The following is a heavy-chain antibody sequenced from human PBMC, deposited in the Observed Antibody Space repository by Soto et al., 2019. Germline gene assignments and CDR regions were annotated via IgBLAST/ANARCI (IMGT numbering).Heavy chain of an antibody. D-gene: IGHD3-10*01. CDR3: VRGSEIWFGELWQ. J-gene: IGHJ4*02. CDR2: ISRNGDST. Sequence: EVPLVESGGGLVQPGGSLRLSCAASGFSFSSHAMHWVRQAPGRGLEYVSAISRNGDSTTYANSVKGRFIVSRDNSKNMLFLQMGSLRGEDMAVYYCVRGSEIWFGELWQWGQGTLVTVSS. V-gene: IGHV3-64*01. CDR1: GFSFSSHA.